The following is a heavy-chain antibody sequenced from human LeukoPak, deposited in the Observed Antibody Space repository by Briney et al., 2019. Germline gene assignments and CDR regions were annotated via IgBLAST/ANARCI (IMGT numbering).Heavy chain of an antibody. CDR1: GYTFTGYY. J-gene: IGHJ3*02. Sequence: ASVKVSFKASGYTFTGYYMHWVRQAPGQGLEWMGWINPNSGGTNYAQKFQGRVTMTRDTSISTAYMELRRLRSDDTDVYYCARDRVGSGSYYYAFDIWGQGTMVTVSS. CDR3: ARDRVGSGSYYYAFDI. CDR2: INPNSGGT. D-gene: IGHD1-26*01. V-gene: IGHV1-2*02.